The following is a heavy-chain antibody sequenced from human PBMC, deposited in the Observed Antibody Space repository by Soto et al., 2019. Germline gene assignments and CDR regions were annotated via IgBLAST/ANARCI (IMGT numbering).Heavy chain of an antibody. CDR2: IYYSGST. CDR3: ARLRGLCSGGSCYSVLPYFDY. J-gene: IGHJ4*02. D-gene: IGHD2-15*01. Sequence: SETLSLTCTVSGGSISSGGYYWSWIRQHPGKGLEWIGYIYYSGSTYYNPSLKSRVTISVDTSKNQFSLKLSSVTAAVTAVYYCARLRGLCSGGSCYSVLPYFDYWGQGTLVTVSS. V-gene: IGHV4-31*03. CDR1: GGSISSGGYY.